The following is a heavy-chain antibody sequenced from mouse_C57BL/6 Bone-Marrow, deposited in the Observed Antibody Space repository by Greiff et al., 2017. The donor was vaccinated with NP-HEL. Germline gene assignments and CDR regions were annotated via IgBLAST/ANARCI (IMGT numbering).Heavy chain of an antibody. CDR3: ARPLSSGLTWFAY. CDR2: ISNLAYSI. Sequence: EVHLVESGGGLVQPGGSLKLSCAASGFTFSDYGMAWVRQAPRKGPEWVAFISNLAYSIYYADTVTGRFTISRENAKNTLYLEMSSLRSEDTAMYYCARPLSSGLTWFAYWGQGTLVTVSA. D-gene: IGHD3-2*02. J-gene: IGHJ3*01. CDR1: GFTFSDYG. V-gene: IGHV5-15*01.